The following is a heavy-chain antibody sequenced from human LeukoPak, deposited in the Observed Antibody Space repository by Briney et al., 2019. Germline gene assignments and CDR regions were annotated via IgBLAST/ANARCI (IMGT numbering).Heavy chain of an antibody. Sequence: GGTLRLSCAASGFTFSSYSMNWVRQAPGKGLEWVSSISSSSSYIYYADSVKGRFTISRDNAKNSLYLQMNSLRAEDTAVYYCAREGYDSSGTPTLDYWGQGTLVTVSS. CDR1: GFTFSSYS. CDR3: AREGYDSSGTPTLDY. CDR2: ISSSSSYI. V-gene: IGHV3-21*01. J-gene: IGHJ4*02. D-gene: IGHD3-22*01.